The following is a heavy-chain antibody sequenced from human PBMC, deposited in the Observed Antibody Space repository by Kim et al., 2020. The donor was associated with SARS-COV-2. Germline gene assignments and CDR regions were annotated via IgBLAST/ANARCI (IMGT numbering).Heavy chain of an antibody. J-gene: IGHJ3*02. CDR1: GGSISSSSYY. CDR3: ARHWSGKLYGSGGLFDAFDI. D-gene: IGHD3-10*01. Sequence: SETLSLTCTVSGGSISSSSYYWGWIRQPPGKGLEWIGSIYYSGSTYYNPSLKSRVTISVDTSKNQFSLKLSSVTAADTAVYYCARHWSGKLYGSGGLFDAFDIWGQGTMVTVSS. V-gene: IGHV4-39*01. CDR2: IYYSGST.